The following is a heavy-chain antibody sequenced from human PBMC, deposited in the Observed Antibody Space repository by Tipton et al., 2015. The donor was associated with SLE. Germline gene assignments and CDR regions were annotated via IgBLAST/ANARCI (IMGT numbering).Heavy chain of an antibody. D-gene: IGHD3-16*01. CDR2: VNHLGTI. V-gene: IGHV4-34*01. J-gene: IGHJ4*02. Sequence: LRLSCDVNGGSFSGYYWSWIRQSPGKGLEWIGEVNHLGTIYYNASLESRVTISIDTSKSHFSLKLTPVTAADTAVYYCARMEGMITYGGIAGLWGQGTVVTVSS. CDR3: ARMEGMITYGGIAGL. CDR1: GGSFSGYY.